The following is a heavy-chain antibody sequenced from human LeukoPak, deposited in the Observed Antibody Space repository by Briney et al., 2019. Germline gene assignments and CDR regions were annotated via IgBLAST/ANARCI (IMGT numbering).Heavy chain of an antibody. CDR2: IRKKGYGYTT. CDR3: SRGLHDYGDSNYYFDQ. D-gene: IGHD4-17*01. Sequence: GGSLRLSCTASGFIFGDDAWSWFRQAPGRGLEFVSFIRKKGYGYTTDYAASVRGRFTISRDDAKSTAYLQMNSLEIEDTALYYCSRGLHDYGDSNYYFDQWGRGTQVTVSS. V-gene: IGHV3-49*03. J-gene: IGHJ4*02. CDR1: GFIFGDDA.